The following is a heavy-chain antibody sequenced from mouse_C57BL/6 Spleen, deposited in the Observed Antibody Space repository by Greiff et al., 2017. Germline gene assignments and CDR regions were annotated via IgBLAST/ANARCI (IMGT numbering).Heavy chain of an antibody. Sequence: EVKLMESGGGLVQPGGSMKLSCVASGFTFSNYWMNWVRQSPEKGLEWVAQIRLKSDNYATHYAESVKGRFTISRDDSKSSVYLQMNNLRAEDTGIYYCTRALYYYGSSGAMDYWGQGTSVTVSS. V-gene: IGHV6-3*01. CDR1: GFTFSNYW. D-gene: IGHD1-1*01. CDR3: TRALYYYGSSGAMDY. J-gene: IGHJ4*01. CDR2: IRLKSDNYAT.